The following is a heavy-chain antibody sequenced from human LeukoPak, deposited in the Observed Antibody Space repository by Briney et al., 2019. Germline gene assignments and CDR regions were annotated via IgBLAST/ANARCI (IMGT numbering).Heavy chain of an antibody. CDR2: INHSGST. Sequence: KPSETLSLTCAVYGGSFSGYYWSWIRQPPGKGLEWIGEINHSGSTNYNPSLKSRVTISVDTSKNQFSLKLSSVTAADTAVYYCAIRDGYNHGGFGYWGQGTLVTVSS. J-gene: IGHJ4*02. CDR3: AIRDGYNHGGFGY. D-gene: IGHD5-24*01. V-gene: IGHV4-34*01. CDR1: GGSFSGYY.